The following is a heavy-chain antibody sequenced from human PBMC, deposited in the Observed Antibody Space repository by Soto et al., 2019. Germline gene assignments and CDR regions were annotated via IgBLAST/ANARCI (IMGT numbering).Heavy chain of an antibody. J-gene: IGHJ3*02. CDR3: AKDSTSYNGVYDPFDI. CDR2: IGGEAVST. D-gene: IGHD1-1*01. CDR1: GFIFSNYA. V-gene: IGHV3-23*01. Sequence: EVQLLESGGGLVQPGGSLRLSCEAYGFIFSNYAMSWVRQGPGKGLEWVSVIGGEAVSTNCADFVKGRCTVSRDNSKNTVYLQLDSLRDDDTAVYYCAKDSTSYNGVYDPFDIWGQGTMVTVSS.